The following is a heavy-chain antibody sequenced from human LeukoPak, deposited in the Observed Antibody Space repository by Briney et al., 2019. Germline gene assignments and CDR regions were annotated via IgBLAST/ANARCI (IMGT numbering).Heavy chain of an antibody. J-gene: IGHJ4*02. CDR1: GGSFSGYD. D-gene: IGHD3-22*01. Sequence: PSETLSLTCAVYGGSFSGYDWSWIRQPPGKGLEYIGEINHSGSANYNPSLKSRVTISVDTPKNQFSLKLRSVTAADTAVYYCASVYDSSGYYPFWGQGTLVTVSS. CDR3: ASVYDSSGYYPF. CDR2: INHSGSA. V-gene: IGHV4-34*01.